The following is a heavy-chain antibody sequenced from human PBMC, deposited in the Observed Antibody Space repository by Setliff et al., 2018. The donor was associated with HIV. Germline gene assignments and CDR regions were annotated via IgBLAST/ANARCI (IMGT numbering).Heavy chain of an antibody. Sequence: GGSLRLSCEASGCTVSSSYMAWVRQAPGKGLEWVSTIYRDGSTYHRDSVKGRFTLSRDNSKNTVYLQVGSLSPDDTAMYYCARSRPYNSALDYWGQGTLVTVSS. CDR2: IYRDGST. CDR3: ARSRPYNSALDY. CDR1: GCTVSSSY. D-gene: IGHD6-25*01. V-gene: IGHV3-66*02. J-gene: IGHJ4*02.